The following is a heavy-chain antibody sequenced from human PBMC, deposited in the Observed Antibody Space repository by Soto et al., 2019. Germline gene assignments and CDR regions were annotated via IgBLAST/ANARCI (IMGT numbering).Heavy chain of an antibody. D-gene: IGHD3-16*01. CDR3: AREKFTAAWGAFHI. CDR2: IIPIFGTP. V-gene: IGHV1-69*01. Sequence: AVKVSCTASGGTLSAYGISWLRQAPGQGLEWMGGIIPIFGTPTYAQKSQGRVTFTADESTSTVYMELNSLKSDDTALYYCAREKFTAAWGAFHIWGQGTMVTVSS. CDR1: GGTLSAYG. J-gene: IGHJ3*02.